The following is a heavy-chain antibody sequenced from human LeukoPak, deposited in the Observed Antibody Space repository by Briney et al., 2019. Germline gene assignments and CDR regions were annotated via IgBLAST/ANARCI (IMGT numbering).Heavy chain of an antibody. J-gene: IGHJ4*02. CDR2: MYTGGTT. Sequence: GGSLRLSCAASGFTVSGTHMSWVRQAPGKGLEWVAAMYTGGTTYYADSATGRFTISRDNSKNTLYLHMNSLRAEDTAVYYCAKDEATSGGGLASWGQGTLVSVSS. CDR1: GFTVSGTH. CDR3: AKDEATSGGGLAS. D-gene: IGHD3-16*01. V-gene: IGHV3-53*01.